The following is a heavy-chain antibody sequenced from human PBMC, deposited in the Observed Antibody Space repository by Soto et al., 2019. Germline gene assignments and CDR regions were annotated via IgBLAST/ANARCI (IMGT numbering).Heavy chain of an antibody. CDR2: IYYSGIT. CDR3: ARHGSN. J-gene: IGHJ4*02. V-gene: IGHV4-39*01. CDR1: GVSISNSSYY. Sequence: SETLSLTCTVSGVSISNSSYYWGWIRRPPGKGLEWIGTIYYSGITYYNPSLKSRVAISVDTSKNQFSLKLTSVTAADTAVYYCARHGSNWGQGTLVTVSS.